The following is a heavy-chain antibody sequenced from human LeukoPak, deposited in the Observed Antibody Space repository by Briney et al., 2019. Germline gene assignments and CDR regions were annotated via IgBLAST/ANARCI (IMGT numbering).Heavy chain of an antibody. CDR2: IWYDGSNK. Sequence: GGSLRLSCAASGFTFSSYGMHWVRQAPGKGLEWVAVIWYDGSNKYYADSVKGRFTISRDNSKNTLYLQINSLRAEDTAVYYCARDHPRDSSGYYLSYYFDYWGQGTLVTVSS. D-gene: IGHD3-22*01. V-gene: IGHV3-33*01. CDR1: GFTFSSYG. CDR3: ARDHPRDSSGYYLSYYFDY. J-gene: IGHJ4*02.